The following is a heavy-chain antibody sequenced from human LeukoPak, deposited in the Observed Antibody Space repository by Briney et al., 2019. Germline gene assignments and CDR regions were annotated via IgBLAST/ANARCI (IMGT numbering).Heavy chain of an antibody. CDR2: IIPILGIA. CDR3: ARALRPYEYPDY. CDR1: GGTFSSYA. D-gene: IGHD5-12*01. Sequence: GASVKVSCKASGGTFSSYAISWVRQAPGQGLEWMGRIIPILGIANYAQKFQGRVTITADKSTSTAYMELSSLRSEDTDVYYCARALRPYEYPDYWGQGTLVTVPS. V-gene: IGHV1-69*04. J-gene: IGHJ4*02.